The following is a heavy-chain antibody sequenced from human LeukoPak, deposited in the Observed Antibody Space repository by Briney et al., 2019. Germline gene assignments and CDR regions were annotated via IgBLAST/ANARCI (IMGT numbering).Heavy chain of an antibody. J-gene: IGHJ6*03. CDR1: GGSISSGGYY. Sequence: PSETLSLTCTVSGGSISSGGYYWSWIRQPPGKGLEWIGYIYHSGSTYYNPSLKSRVTISVDTSKNQFSLKLSSVTAADTAVYYCARSVVDFWSDYYYYMDVWGKGTTVTVSS. D-gene: IGHD3-3*01. CDR2: IYHSGST. V-gene: IGHV4-30-2*01. CDR3: ARSVVDFWSDYYYYMDV.